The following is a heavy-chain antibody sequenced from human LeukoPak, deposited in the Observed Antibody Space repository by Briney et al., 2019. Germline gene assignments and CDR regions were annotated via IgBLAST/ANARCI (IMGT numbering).Heavy chain of an antibody. CDR2: RKQDGSEK. Sequence: SGGSLRLSCAASGFTFSDYWMSWVRQAPGKGLEWVANRKQDGSEKYYVDSVKGRFTISRDNAENSLFLQMNSLRAEDTAVYYCATGSTARGGSDYWGQGTLVTVSS. V-gene: IGHV3-7*01. J-gene: IGHJ4*02. CDR3: ATGSTARGGSDY. D-gene: IGHD3-10*01. CDR1: GFTFSDYW.